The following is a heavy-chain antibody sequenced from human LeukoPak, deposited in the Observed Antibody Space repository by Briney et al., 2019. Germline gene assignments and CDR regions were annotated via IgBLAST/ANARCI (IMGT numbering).Heavy chain of an antibody. J-gene: IGHJ4*02. Sequence: GASVKVSCKASGYTFTSYYMHWVRQAPGQGLEWMGIINPSGGSTSYAQKFQGRVTMTRDTSTSTVYMELSSLRSEDTAVYYCARAAFGGDSWYYFDYWGQGTLVTVSS. CDR1: GYTFTSYY. D-gene: IGHD2-21*02. CDR2: INPSGGST. CDR3: ARAAFGGDSWYYFDY. V-gene: IGHV1-46*01.